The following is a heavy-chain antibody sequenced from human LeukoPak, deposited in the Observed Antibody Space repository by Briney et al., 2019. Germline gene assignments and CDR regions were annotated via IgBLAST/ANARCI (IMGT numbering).Heavy chain of an antibody. J-gene: IGHJ5*02. CDR3: ARDGIAAAGDL. Sequence: QTGGSLRLSCAAPGFTFSSYWMSWVRQAPGKGLEWVANIKQDGSEKYYVDSVKGRFTISRDNAKNSLCLQMNSLRAEDTAVYYCARDGIAAAGDLWGQGTLVTVSS. D-gene: IGHD6-13*01. CDR2: IKQDGSEK. CDR1: GFTFSSYW. V-gene: IGHV3-7*03.